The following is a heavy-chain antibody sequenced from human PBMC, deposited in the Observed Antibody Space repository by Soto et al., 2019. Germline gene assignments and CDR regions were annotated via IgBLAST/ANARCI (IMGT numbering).Heavy chain of an antibody. CDR2: IIPIFGTA. J-gene: IGHJ3*02. V-gene: IGHV1-69*13. Sequence: SVKVSCKASGGTFSSYAISWVRQAPGQGLEWMGGIIPIFGTANYAQKFQGRVTITADESTSTAYMELSSLRSEDTAVYYCARDRGLYYFDSRCYDTNWGAFDIWGQGTMVTV. CDR3: ARDRGLYYFDSRCYDTNWGAFDI. CDR1: GGTFSSYA. D-gene: IGHD3-22*01.